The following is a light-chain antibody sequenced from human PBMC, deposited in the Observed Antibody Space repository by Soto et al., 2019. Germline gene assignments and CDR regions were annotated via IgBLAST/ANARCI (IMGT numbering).Light chain of an antibody. V-gene: IGKV3-11*01. CDR1: QSLNSY. Sequence: EIVLTQSPATLSLSPGERATLSCRASQSLNSYLAWFQQKPGQAPSLLIYDASNRATGIPARFSGSGSGTDFTLTISSLEPADFAIYYCQQRRDCPLTFGGGTKVEIK. J-gene: IGKJ4*01. CDR3: QQRRDCPLT. CDR2: DAS.